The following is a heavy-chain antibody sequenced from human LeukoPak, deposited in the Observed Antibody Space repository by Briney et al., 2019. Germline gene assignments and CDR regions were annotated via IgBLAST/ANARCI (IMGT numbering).Heavy chain of an antibody. D-gene: IGHD3-10*01. Sequence: GGSLRLSCAASGFTFSSYSMTWVRQAPGKGLEWVSSISSSSSYIYYADSVKGRFTISRDNAKNSLYLQMNSLRAEDTAVYYCARVVTRTTRAFGHWGQGTLVTVSS. CDR1: GFTFSSYS. CDR2: ISSSSSYI. CDR3: ARVVTRTTRAFGH. J-gene: IGHJ4*02. V-gene: IGHV3-21*01.